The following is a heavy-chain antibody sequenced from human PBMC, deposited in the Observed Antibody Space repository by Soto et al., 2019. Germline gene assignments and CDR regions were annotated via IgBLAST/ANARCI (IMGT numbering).Heavy chain of an antibody. CDR3: ARHAKAQLRDGYNYAYYGMDV. Sequence: PGESLKISCKGSGYSFTSYWIGWVRQMPGKGLEWMGIIYPGDSDTRYSPSFQGQVTISADKSISTAYLQWSSLKASDTAMYYCARHAKAQLRDGYNYAYYGMDVWGQGTTVTVSS. CDR1: GYSFTSYW. V-gene: IGHV5-51*01. D-gene: IGHD5-12*01. CDR2: IYPGDSDT. J-gene: IGHJ6*02.